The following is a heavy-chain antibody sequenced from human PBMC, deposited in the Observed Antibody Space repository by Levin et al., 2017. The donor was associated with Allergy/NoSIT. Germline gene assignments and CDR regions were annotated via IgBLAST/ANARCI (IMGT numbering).Heavy chain of an antibody. V-gene: IGHV3-23*01. CDR1: GFTFSNYA. CDR3: AKEMTTVVPVFDY. J-gene: IGHJ4*02. CDR2: LPLLFLP. Sequence: SLRLSCAASGFTFSNYAMSWVRQAPGKGLEWFSSLPLLFLPSSAASFPGRFTVSRDNSKNTLYLQMNSLRADDTAVYYCAKEMTTVVPVFDYWGQGTLVTVSS. D-gene: IGHD4-23*01.